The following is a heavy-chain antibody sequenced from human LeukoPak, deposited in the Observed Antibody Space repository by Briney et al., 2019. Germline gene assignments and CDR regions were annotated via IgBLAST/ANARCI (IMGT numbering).Heavy chain of an antibody. Sequence: PGGSLRLSCAASGFTFSNYAMSWVRQAPGKGLEWVSAISGSGGSTYYADSVKGRFTISRDNSKNTLYLQMNSLRAEDTAVYYCAKDSQSGYTLNYFDYWGQGTLVTVSS. CDR1: GFTFSNYA. CDR3: AKDSQSGYTLNYFDY. D-gene: IGHD3-22*01. V-gene: IGHV3-23*01. J-gene: IGHJ4*02. CDR2: ISGSGGST.